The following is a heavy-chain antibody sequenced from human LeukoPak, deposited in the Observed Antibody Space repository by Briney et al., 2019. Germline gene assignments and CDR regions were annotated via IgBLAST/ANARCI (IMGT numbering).Heavy chain of an antibody. D-gene: IGHD2-15*01. V-gene: IGHV1-8*01. CDR1: GHTFTTYD. J-gene: IGHJ6*02. CDR2: MNPNSGNT. Sequence: ASVKVSCKASGHTFTTYDINWVRQATGQGLEWMGWMNPNSGNTGYAQKFQGRVTMTRNTSISTAYMELSSLRSEDTAVYYCARRLLRTYYYGMDVWGQGTTVTVSS. CDR3: ARRLLRTYYYGMDV.